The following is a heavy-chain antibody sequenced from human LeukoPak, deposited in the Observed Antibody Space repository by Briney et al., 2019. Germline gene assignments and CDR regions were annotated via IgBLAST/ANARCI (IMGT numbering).Heavy chain of an antibody. CDR2: ISSNGGST. Sequence: GGSLRLSCAASGFTFSNYAMHWVPQAPGKGLEYVSTISSNGGSTYYANSVKGRFTISRDNSKNTLYLQMGSLRAEDMAVYYCARGRLVVTGVDYWGQGALVTVSS. J-gene: IGHJ4*02. CDR1: GFTFSNYA. CDR3: ARGRLVVTGVDY. V-gene: IGHV3-64*01. D-gene: IGHD3-22*01.